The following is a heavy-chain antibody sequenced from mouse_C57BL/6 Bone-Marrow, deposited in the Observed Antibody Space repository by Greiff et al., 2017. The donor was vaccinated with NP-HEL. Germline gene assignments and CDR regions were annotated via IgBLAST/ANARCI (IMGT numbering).Heavy chain of an antibody. J-gene: IGHJ2*01. CDR3: AREDGSSY. CDR1: GYTFTSYW. Sequence: QVQLQQPGAELVKPGASVKLSCKASGYTFTSYWMQWVKQRPGQGLEWIGEIDPSDSYTNYNQKFKGKATLTVDTSSSTAYMQRSSLTSEDSAVYYCAREDGSSYWGQGTTLTVSS. V-gene: IGHV1-50*01. CDR2: IDPSDSYT. D-gene: IGHD1-1*01.